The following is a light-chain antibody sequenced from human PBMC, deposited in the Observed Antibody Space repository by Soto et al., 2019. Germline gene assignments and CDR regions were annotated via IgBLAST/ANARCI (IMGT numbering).Light chain of an antibody. CDR2: AAS. Sequence: DIQMTQSHFTLSASVGDRVTISCRASQSISTFLNWYQQKPGKAPKLLIYAASSLQSGVPSRFSGSGSGTDFTLTISSLQPEDFATYYCQQTYSTPPITFGQGTRLEIK. CDR3: QQTYSTPPIT. CDR1: QSISTF. V-gene: IGKV1-39*01. J-gene: IGKJ5*01.